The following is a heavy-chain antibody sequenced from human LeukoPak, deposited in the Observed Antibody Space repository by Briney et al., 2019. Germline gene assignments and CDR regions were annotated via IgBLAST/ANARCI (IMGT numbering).Heavy chain of an antibody. CDR2: IYYSGST. CDR1: GGSISSSNW. V-gene: IGHV4-39*01. CDR3: ARRSVLLWFGELVGSNWFDP. J-gene: IGHJ5*02. D-gene: IGHD3-10*01. Sequence: SETLSLTCAVSGGSISSSNWWSWVRQPPGKGLEWIGSIYYSGSTYYNPSLKSRVTISVDTSKNQFSLKLSSVTAADTAVYYCARRSVLLWFGELVGSNWFDPWGQGTLVTVSS.